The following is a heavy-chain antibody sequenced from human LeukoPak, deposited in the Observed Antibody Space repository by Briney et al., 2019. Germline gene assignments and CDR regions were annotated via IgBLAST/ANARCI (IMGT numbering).Heavy chain of an antibody. CDR1: GGSFSGYY. Sequence: PSETLSLTCAVYGGSFSGYYWSWIRQPPGKGLEWIGEINHSGSTNYNPSLKSRVTISVDTSKNQFSLKLSSVTAADTAVYYCARRYSGYDDFDYWGQGTLVTVSS. D-gene: IGHD5-12*01. CDR2: INHSGST. V-gene: IGHV4-34*01. CDR3: ARRYSGYDDFDY. J-gene: IGHJ4*02.